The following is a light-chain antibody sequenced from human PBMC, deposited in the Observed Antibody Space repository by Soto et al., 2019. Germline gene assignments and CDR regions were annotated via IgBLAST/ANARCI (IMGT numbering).Light chain of an antibody. V-gene: IGLV2-14*03. J-gene: IGLJ1*01. CDR1: SSDIGSFTF. Sequence: QSALTQPASVYGSPGQSITISCTGTSSDIGSFTFVSWYQQHPGKVPKLMIFDVNRRPSGVSDRFSGSKSGNTASLTISGLQAEDEGDYYCSSYTSSSTHVFGSGTKVTVL. CDR2: DVN. CDR3: SSYTSSSTHV.